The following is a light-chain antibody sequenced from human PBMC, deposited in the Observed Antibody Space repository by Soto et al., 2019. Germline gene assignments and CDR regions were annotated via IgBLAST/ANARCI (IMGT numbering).Light chain of an antibody. J-gene: IGLJ2*01. V-gene: IGLV1-40*01. CDR1: SSNIGAGYD. CDR2: GNS. CDR3: QSCDSGRSVSVV. Sequence: QSVLTQPPSVSGAPGQRVTISCTGSSSNIGAGYDVHWYQQLPGTAPKLLIYGNSNRPSGVPDRFSGSKSGTSASLAITGLQAEDEADYYCQSCDSGRSVSVVFGGGTKLTVL.